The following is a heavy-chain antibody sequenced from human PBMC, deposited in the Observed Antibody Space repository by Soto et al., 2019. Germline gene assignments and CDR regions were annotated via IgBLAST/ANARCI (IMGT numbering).Heavy chain of an antibody. CDR1: GYTFTSYG. J-gene: IGHJ4*02. CDR2: ISAYNGNT. CDR3: ARDRNSYYDILTGYHPFDY. V-gene: IGHV1-18*01. D-gene: IGHD3-9*01. Sequence: QVQLVQSGAEVKKPGASVKVSCKASGYTFTSYGISWVRQAPGQGLEWMGWISAYNGNTNYAQKLQGRVTMTTDTSTSTAYMELRSLRSDDTAVYYCARDRNSYYDILTGYHPFDYWGQGTLVTVSS.